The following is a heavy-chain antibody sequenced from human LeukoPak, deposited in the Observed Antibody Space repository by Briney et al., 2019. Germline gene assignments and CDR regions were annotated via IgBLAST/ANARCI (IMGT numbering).Heavy chain of an antibody. V-gene: IGHV3-9*01. J-gene: IGHJ4*02. CDR2: ISWNSGSI. CDR3: ARVAGYSGSYGLDY. CDR1: GFTFDDYA. D-gene: IGHD1-26*01. Sequence: ALRLSCAASGFTFDDYAMHWVRQAPGKGLEWVSGISWNSGSIGYADSVKGRFTISRDNAKNSLYLQMNSLRAEDTALYYCARVAGYSGSYGLDYWGQGTLVTVSS.